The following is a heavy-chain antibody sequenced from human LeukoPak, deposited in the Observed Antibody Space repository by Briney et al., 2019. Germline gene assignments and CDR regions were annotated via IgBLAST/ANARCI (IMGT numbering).Heavy chain of an antibody. CDR3: ARTVVVPAAIYYYYYGMDV. CDR2: IYTSGST. CDR1: GGSISSGSYY. Sequence: SQTLSLTCTVSGGSISSGSYYRSWIRQPAGKGLEWIGRIYTSGSTNYNPSLKSRVTISVDTSKNQFSLKLSSVTAADTAVYYCARTVVVPAAIYYYYYGMDVWGQGTTVTVSS. V-gene: IGHV4-61*02. D-gene: IGHD2-2*01. J-gene: IGHJ6*02.